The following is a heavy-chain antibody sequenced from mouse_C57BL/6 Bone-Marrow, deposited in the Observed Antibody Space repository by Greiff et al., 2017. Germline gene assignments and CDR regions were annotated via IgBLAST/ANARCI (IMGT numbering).Heavy chain of an antibody. CDR3: ARDALYTPAMDY. Sequence: EVKLMESGGGLVQSGRSLRLSCATSGFTFSDFYMEWVRQAPGKGLEWIAASRNKANGYTSESSASVKGRVIVSRDTSQSILYLQMNTLRAEDTAIYYCARDALYTPAMDYWGQGTSVTVSS. CDR1: GFTFSDFY. CDR2: SRNKANGYTS. D-gene: IGHD2-12*01. V-gene: IGHV7-1*01. J-gene: IGHJ4*01.